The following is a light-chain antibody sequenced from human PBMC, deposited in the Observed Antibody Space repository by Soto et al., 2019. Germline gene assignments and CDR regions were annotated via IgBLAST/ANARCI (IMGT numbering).Light chain of an antibody. Sequence: VLTQSPCTLTFSPGALATLSCRASQSFSSNNLASYQQRPGQAPRVVIYGASTRATGIPERFSGSGSGTDFTLTISRLEPEDFAVYYCQQYGRSPFTFGPGTKVDIK. CDR1: QSFSSNN. V-gene: IGKV3-20*01. J-gene: IGKJ3*01. CDR2: GAS. CDR3: QQYGRSPFT.